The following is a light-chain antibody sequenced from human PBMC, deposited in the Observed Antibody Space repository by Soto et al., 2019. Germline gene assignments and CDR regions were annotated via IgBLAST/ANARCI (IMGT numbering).Light chain of an antibody. V-gene: IGLV2-14*01. CDR1: SSDVGASKY. CDR3: SSYAGSNNLL. J-gene: IGLJ2*01. CDR2: EVN. Sequence: QSVLTQPASVSGSPAQSIAISCTGTSSDVGASKYVSWYQHHPGKAPKLLIYEVNNRPSGVSDRFSGSKSGNTASLTISGLQAEDEADYYCSSYAGSNNLLFGGGTKLTVL.